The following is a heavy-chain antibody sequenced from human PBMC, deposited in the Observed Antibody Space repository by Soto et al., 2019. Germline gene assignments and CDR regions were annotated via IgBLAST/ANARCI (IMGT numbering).Heavy chain of an antibody. CDR1: GFTFSSYA. V-gene: IGHV3-23*01. Sequence: GGSLRLSCAASGFTFSSYAMSWVRQAPGKGLEWVSAISGSGGSTYYADSVKGRFTISRDNSKNTLYLQMNSLRAEDTAVYYCAKLGYIVATFNIYFDYWGQGTLVTVSS. J-gene: IGHJ4*02. CDR2: ISGSGGST. CDR3: AKLGYIVATFNIYFDY. D-gene: IGHD5-12*01.